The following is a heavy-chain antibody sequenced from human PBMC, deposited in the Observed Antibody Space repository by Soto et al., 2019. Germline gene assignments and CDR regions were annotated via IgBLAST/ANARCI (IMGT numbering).Heavy chain of an antibody. CDR2: INNDGIGT. J-gene: IGHJ5*02. CDR3: VRDRPHNWFDP. Sequence: GGSLRLSCAASGFTFSNYWMHWVRQVPGKGLVWVARINNDGIGTFYADSVKARFTISRDNAKNTLYLQMNSLRGDDTAVYYCVRDRPHNWFDPWGQGTLVTVS. V-gene: IGHV3-74*01. CDR1: GFTFSNYW.